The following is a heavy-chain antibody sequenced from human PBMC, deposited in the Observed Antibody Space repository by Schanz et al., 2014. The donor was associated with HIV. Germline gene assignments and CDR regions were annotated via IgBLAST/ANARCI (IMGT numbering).Heavy chain of an antibody. CDR3: TTDNYDFWSGYPHFDY. D-gene: IGHD3-3*01. V-gene: IGHV3-15*01. CDR2: IKSKTDGGTT. J-gene: IGHJ4*02. Sequence: EVQLVESGGGLVQPGGSLRLSCAASGSTFSSYWMHWVRQAPGKGLVWVGRIKSKTDGGTTDYAAPVRGRFTISRDDSKNTLYLQMNSLKTVDTAVYYCTTDNYDFWSGYPHFDYWGQGTLVTVSS. CDR1: GSTFSSYW.